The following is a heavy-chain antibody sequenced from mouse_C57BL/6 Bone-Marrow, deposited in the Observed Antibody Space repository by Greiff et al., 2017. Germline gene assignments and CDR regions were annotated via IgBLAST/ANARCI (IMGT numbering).Heavy chain of an antibody. CDR1: GFTFSSYA. V-gene: IGHV5-4*01. D-gene: IGHD1-1*01. J-gene: IGHJ3*01. CDR2: ISDGGRYT. CDR3: ARDVHYYGSSPWFAY. Sequence: EVKLVESGGGLVKPGGSLKLSCAASGFTFSSYAMSWVRQTPEKRLEWVATISDGGRYTYYPDNVKGRFTISRDNAKNDLYLQMSHLKSEDTAMYYCARDVHYYGSSPWFAYWGQGTLVTVSA.